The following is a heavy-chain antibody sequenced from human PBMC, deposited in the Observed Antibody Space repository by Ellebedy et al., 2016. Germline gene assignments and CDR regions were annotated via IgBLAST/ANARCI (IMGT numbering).Heavy chain of an antibody. D-gene: IGHD1-26*01. J-gene: IGHJ4*02. CDR2: TSDR. CDR3: ARGARDGVGASEAHYDL. Sequence: ASVKVSCXASGYTFINYDIAWVRQAPGQGLEWVGGTSDRNYAQRFQGRVTMTTDTSTSTVYMELRSLTFDDTALYYCARGARDGVGASEAHYDLWGQGTLVTVSS. CDR1: GYTFINYD. V-gene: IGHV1-18*01.